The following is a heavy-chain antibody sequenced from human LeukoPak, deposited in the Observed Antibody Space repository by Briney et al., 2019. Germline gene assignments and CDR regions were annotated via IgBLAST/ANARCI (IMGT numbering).Heavy chain of an antibody. CDR1: GFTFSDYN. J-gene: IGHJ2*01. Sequence: PGGSLRLSCAASGFTFSDYNMRWIRQAPGKGLEWVSSISRSGSTKYYADSVKGRFTISRDNAKNSLSLQMNSLRAEDTAVYYCAKSLYWYFDLWGRGTLVTVSS. V-gene: IGHV3-11*04. CDR3: AKSLYWYFDL. CDR2: ISRSGSTK.